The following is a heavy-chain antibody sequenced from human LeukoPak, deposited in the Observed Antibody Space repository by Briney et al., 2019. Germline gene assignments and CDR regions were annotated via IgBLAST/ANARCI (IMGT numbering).Heavy chain of an antibody. CDR2: VYSRGSP. J-gene: IGHJ3*02. CDR3: ARGRNLRVYFDI. D-gene: IGHD1-14*01. CDR1: GDSINNGSYY. Sequence: SQTLSLTCTVSGDSINNGSYYWTWIRQPAGKSLEWIGRVYSRGSPNYNSSLKSRVSISIDKSRNQVSLKMNSMTAADTAVYYCARGRNLRVYFDIWGQGTIVTVSS. V-gene: IGHV4-61*02.